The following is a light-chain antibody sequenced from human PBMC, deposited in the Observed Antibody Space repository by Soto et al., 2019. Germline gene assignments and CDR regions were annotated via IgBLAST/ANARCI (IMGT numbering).Light chain of an antibody. CDR2: EVS. V-gene: IGLV2-14*01. CDR1: SSDVGGYTH. Sequence: QSVLTQPASVSGSPGQSITISCTGTSSDVGGYTHVSWYQHHPGKAPKLMIYEVSNRPSGVSNRFSGSKSGNTASLTISGLQADDEADYYCNSHTSSNTRVFGTGTMVTVL. J-gene: IGLJ1*01. CDR3: NSHTSSNTRV.